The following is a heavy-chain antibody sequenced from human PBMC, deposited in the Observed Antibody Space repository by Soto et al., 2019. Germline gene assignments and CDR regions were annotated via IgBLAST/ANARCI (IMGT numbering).Heavy chain of an antibody. V-gene: IGHV3-64*01. CDR3: ARQSYSSYYFDY. J-gene: IGHJ4*02. CDR2: ISSDGGST. D-gene: IGHD6-13*01. CDR1: GFTFSSYW. Sequence: GGSLRLSCAASGFTFSSYWMHWVRQAPGKGLVWVSPISSDGGSTYYANSVKGRFTISRDNSKNTLYLQMGSLRAEDMAVYYCARQSYSSYYFDYWGQGTLVTVSS.